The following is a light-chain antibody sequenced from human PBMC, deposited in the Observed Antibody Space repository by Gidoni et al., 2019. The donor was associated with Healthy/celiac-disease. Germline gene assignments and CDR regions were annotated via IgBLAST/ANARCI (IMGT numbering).Light chain of an antibody. V-gene: IGLV2-11*01. J-gene: IGLJ1*01. CDR3: CSYAGSSYV. CDR1: SSDVGGYNY. Sequence: QSALTQHRSVSGSTGQSVTISCTGTSSDVGGYNYVSWYQQHPGKAPKLMIYDVSKRPSGVPDRFSGSKSGNTASLTISGLQAEDEADYYCCSYAGSSYVFGTGTKITVL. CDR2: DVS.